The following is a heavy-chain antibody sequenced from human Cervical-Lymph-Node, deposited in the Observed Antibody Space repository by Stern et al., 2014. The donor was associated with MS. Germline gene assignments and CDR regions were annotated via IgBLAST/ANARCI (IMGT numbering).Heavy chain of an antibody. CDR2: IYWDDDK. J-gene: IGHJ4*02. D-gene: IGHD3-10*01. Sequence: QVTLKESGPALVKPTQTLTLTCYVSGFSLSTGGVGVGWIRQPPGQSLEWLALIYWDDDKRFTPSLQSRLSIPTDTSKNQVVLTMTDMDPVDTATYYCAHRNSMVRGVTFFDFWGQGALVTVSS. CDR1: GFSLSTGGVG. CDR3: AHRNSMVRGVTFFDF. V-gene: IGHV2-5*02.